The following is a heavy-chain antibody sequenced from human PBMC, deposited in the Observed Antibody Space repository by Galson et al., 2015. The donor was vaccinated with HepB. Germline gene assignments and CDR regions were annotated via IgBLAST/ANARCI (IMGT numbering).Heavy chain of an antibody. D-gene: IGHD1-14*01. Sequence: SVKVSCKASGGTFRSYSIAWVRQAPGQGLEWMGAIIPILGTANYAQKFQGRATITADESTNTAYLGLSGLTSEDTAMYYCARDRAIPDSGRFDPWGQGTLVTVSS. CDR2: IIPILGTA. J-gene: IGHJ5*02. CDR3: ARDRAIPDSGRFDP. CDR1: GGTFRSYS. V-gene: IGHV1-69*13.